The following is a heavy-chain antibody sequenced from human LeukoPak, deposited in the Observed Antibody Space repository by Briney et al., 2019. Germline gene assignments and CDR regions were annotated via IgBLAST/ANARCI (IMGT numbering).Heavy chain of an antibody. CDR1: GYTFTGYY. CDR3: ARTSYYYDSSVFYYMDV. CDR2: INPNSGDT. J-gene: IGHJ6*03. V-gene: IGHV1-2*02. Sequence: ASVKVSCKASGYTFTGYYMHWVRQAPGQGLEWMGWINPNSGDTNYGQKFQGRVTMTRDTSISTAYMELSRLRSDDTAVYYCARTSYYYDSSVFYYMDVWGKGTTVTVSS. D-gene: IGHD3-22*01.